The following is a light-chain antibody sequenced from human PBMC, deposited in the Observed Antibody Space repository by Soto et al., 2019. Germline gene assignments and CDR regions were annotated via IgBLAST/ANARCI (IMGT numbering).Light chain of an antibody. CDR2: GAS. CDR3: QQFHGSPRT. V-gene: IGKV3-20*01. CDR1: QTISSTY. J-gene: IGKJ1*01. Sequence: EIVLTQSPGTLSLSPGERATLSCRASQTISSTYLAWYQQKPGRAPRLLIYGASSRAAGIPDRFSGSGSGTDFTLTISRLEPEDFAVYYCQQFHGSPRTFGQGT.